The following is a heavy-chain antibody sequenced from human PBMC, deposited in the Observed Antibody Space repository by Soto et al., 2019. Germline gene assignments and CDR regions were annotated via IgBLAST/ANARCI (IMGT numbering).Heavy chain of an antibody. Sequence: PGGSLRLSCGDSGFTFSNYGMHWVRQAPGKGLEWVAGISYDGSNKHYADSAEGRFTISRGNSKNTLYLQMNSLRAEDTALYYCASTLYGSGSYYNSFPPLYWGQGTLVTVSS. CDR3: ASTLYGSGSYYNSFPPLY. CDR2: ISYDGSNK. J-gene: IGHJ4*02. CDR1: GFTFSNYG. D-gene: IGHD3-10*01. V-gene: IGHV3-30*03.